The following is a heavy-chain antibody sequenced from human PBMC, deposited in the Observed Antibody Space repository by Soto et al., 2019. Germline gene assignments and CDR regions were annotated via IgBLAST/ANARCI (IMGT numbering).Heavy chain of an antibody. J-gene: IGHJ6*02. V-gene: IGHV3-48*02. CDR2: ISRSSTGI. D-gene: IGHD3-10*01. CDR1: GFTFSLYS. Sequence: EVQLVESGGGLVQPGGSLRLSCAASGFTFSLYSMSWVRQAPGKGLEWVSYISRSSTGIHYADSVKGRFTISRDDATNSMRLRMNSLRDGDTAVYYCARAVTWGLDVWGQGTTVSISS. CDR3: ARAVTWGLDV.